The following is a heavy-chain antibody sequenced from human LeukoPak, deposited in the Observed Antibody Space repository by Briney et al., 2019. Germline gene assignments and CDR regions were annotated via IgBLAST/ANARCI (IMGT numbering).Heavy chain of an antibody. D-gene: IGHD3-10*01. J-gene: IGHJ4*02. CDR3: ARGSGRNPYYFDY. CDR1: GFTFSSYS. V-gene: IGHV3-21*01. Sequence: GGSLRLSCAASGFTFSSYSMNWVRQAPGEGLEWVSSISSSSSYIYYADSVKGRFTISRDNAKNSLYLQMNSLRAEDTAVYYCARGSGRNPYYFDYWGQGTLVTVSS. CDR2: ISSSSSYI.